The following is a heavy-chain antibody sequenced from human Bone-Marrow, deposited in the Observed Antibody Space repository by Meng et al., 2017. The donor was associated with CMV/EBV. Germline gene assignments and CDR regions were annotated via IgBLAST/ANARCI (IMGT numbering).Heavy chain of an antibody. CDR1: GFTFSSYA. V-gene: IGHV3-48*04. CDR3: ARFEQLVVDY. D-gene: IGHD6-6*01. CDR2: ISSSGSTI. J-gene: IGHJ4*02. Sequence: GESLKISCAASGFTFSSYAMSWVRQAPGKGLEWVSYISSSGSTIHYADSVKGRFTISRDNAKNSLYLQMNSLRAEDTAVYYCARFEQLVVDYWGQGTLVTVSS.